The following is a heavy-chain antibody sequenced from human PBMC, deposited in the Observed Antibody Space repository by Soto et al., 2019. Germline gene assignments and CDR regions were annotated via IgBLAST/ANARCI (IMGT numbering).Heavy chain of an antibody. J-gene: IGHJ4*02. CDR3: AMEYCSITSCYRDY. Sequence: QVQLVQSGAEVKKPGSSVKVSCKASGGTFSSYTISWVRQAPGQGLEWMGRIIPILGIANYAQKFQGSVTITADKSTSTAYMELRSLRSENTAVYYCAMEYCSITSCYRDYWGQGTLVTVSS. V-gene: IGHV1-69*02. D-gene: IGHD2-2*02. CDR1: GGTFSSYT. CDR2: IIPILGIA.